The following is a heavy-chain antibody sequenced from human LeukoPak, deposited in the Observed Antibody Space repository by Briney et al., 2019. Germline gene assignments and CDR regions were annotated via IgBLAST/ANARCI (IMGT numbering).Heavy chain of an antibody. CDR3: ARDGNGYTNGSFDY. J-gene: IGHJ4*02. Sequence: ASVKVSCKASAYTFTSYDITWLRQAPGQGLEWMGWISTYNGNTNYAQKVQGRVTMTTDTSTSTAYMELRSLRSDDTAVYYCARDGNGYTNGSFDYWGQGTLVTVSS. CDR1: AYTFTSYD. CDR2: ISTYNGNT. D-gene: IGHD5-24*01. V-gene: IGHV1-18*01.